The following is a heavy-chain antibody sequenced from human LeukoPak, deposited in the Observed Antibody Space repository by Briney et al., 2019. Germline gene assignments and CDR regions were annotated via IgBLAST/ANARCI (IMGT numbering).Heavy chain of an antibody. D-gene: IGHD3-3*01. CDR1: GGSISSSSYY. CDR2: IYYSGST. J-gene: IGHJ4*02. V-gene: IGHV4-39*01. CDR3: ARLIHDFWSGYYDY. Sequence: SETLSLTCTVSGGSISSSSYYWGWIRQPPGKGLEWIGSIYYSGSTYYNSSLKSRVTISVDTSKNQFSLKLTSVTAADTAVYYCARLIHDFWSGYYDYWGQGTLVTVSS.